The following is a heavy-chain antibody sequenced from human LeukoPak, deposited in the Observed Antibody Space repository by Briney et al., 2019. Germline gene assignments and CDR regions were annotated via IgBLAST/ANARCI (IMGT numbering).Heavy chain of an antibody. CDR1: GYTFTSYG. V-gene: IGHV1-2*04. Sequence: GASVKVSCKASGYTFTSYGISWVRQAPGQGLERMGWINPNSGGTNYAQKFQGWVTMTRDTSISTAYMELSRLRSDDTAVYYCARVRTHCSGGSCYPYYFDYWGQGTLVTVSS. J-gene: IGHJ4*02. CDR3: ARVRTHCSGGSCYPYYFDY. D-gene: IGHD2-15*01. CDR2: INPNSGGT.